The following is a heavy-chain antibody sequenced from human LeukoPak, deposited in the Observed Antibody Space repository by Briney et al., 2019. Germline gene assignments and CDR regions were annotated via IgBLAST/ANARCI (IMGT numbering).Heavy chain of an antibody. CDR2: IIPIFGAA. J-gene: IGHJ3*02. D-gene: IGHD3-22*01. Sequence: SVKVSCKASGGTFSSYAISWVRQAPGQGLEWMGRIIPIFGAANYAQRFQGRVSITTNESTSTAYMELSSLRSEDTAVYYCARGFYYDSSGYNYGGFDIWGQGTIVTVSS. CDR3: ARGFYYDSSGYNYGGFDI. V-gene: IGHV1-69*05. CDR1: GGTFSSYA.